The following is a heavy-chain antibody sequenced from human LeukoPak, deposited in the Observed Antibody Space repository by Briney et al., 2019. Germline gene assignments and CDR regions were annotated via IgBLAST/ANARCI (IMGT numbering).Heavy chain of an antibody. V-gene: IGHV5-51*01. D-gene: IGHD6-19*01. CDR2: IYPGDSDT. J-gene: IGHJ4*02. CDR1: GYSFTNYW. CDR3: ARRGSLFSSSWYVDY. Sequence: GESLKISCKGSGYSFTNYWIGWVRQMPGKGLEWMGIIYPGDSDTRYSPSFQGQVTISADKSINTAYLQWNSLKASDTAIYYCARRGSLFSSSWYVDYWGQGTLVAVSS.